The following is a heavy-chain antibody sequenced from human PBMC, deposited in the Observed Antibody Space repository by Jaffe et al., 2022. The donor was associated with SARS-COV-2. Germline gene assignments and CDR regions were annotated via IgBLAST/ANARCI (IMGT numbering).Heavy chain of an antibody. CDR2: ISNDGSNK. V-gene: IGHV3-30*04. D-gene: IGHD3-16*01. J-gene: IGHJ4*02. CDR3: ARCGEIAWGKLDY. Sequence: QVQLVESGGGVVQPGRSLRLSCAASGFIFSSYAMHWVRQAPGKGLEWVAVISNDGSNKYYADSVKGRFTISRDNSKNTLYLQMNSLRAEDTAVYYCARCGEIAWGKLDYWGQGTLVTVSS. CDR1: GFIFSSYA.